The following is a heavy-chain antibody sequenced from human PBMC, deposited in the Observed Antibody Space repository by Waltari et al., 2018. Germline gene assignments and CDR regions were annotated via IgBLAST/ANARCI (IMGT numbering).Heavy chain of an antibody. D-gene: IGHD4-17*01. CDR2: IIPIFGTA. CDR3: ARAPYGYGGNAPQLGY. V-gene: IGHV1-69*14. Sequence: QVQLVQSGAEVKKPGSSVKVSCKASGGTFSSSAISWVRQAPGQGLEWMGGIIPIFGTANYAQKFQGRVTITADKSTSTAYMELSSLRSEDTAVYYCARAPYGYGGNAPQLGYWGQGTLVTVSS. CDR1: GGTFSSSA. J-gene: IGHJ4*02.